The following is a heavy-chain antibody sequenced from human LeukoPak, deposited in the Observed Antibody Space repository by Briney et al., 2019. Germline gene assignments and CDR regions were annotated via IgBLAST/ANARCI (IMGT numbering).Heavy chain of an antibody. CDR2: IYYSGAT. CDR1: GGSISNSRYY. V-gene: IGHV4-39*02. Sequence: SETLSLTCSVSGGSISNSRYYWGWLRQPPGKGLEWIGSIYYSGATNSNPSLRSRLTISVDTSKNQFSLKLGSVTAADAAVYYCSRESGPFSPFGFWGQGTLVSVHS. D-gene: IGHD1-26*01. J-gene: IGHJ4*02. CDR3: SRESGPFSPFGF.